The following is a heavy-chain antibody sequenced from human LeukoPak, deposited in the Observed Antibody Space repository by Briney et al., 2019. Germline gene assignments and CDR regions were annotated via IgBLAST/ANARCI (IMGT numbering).Heavy chain of an antibody. CDR2: IYYSGST. Sequence: SQTLSLTCTVSGGSISSGDFYWSWIRQPPGKGLEWIGNIYYSGSTYYNPSLKSRVTISVDTSKNQFSLKLSSVTAADTAVYYCARGMEDHDFWSGYYGANFDYWGQGTLVTVSS. J-gene: IGHJ4*02. V-gene: IGHV4-30-4*01. D-gene: IGHD3-3*01. CDR3: ARGMEDHDFWSGYYGANFDY. CDR1: GGSISSGDFY.